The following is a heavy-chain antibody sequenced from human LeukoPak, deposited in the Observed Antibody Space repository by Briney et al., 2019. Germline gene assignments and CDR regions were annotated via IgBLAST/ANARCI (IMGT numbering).Heavy chain of an antibody. D-gene: IGHD3-9*01. Sequence: PGGSLRLSCAASGFTFRRYGMSWVRQAPGKGLEWVSAISGSGGGSTYYADSVKGRFTISRDNSKNTLYLQMNSLRAEDTAVYYCAKERYFDWSDFDYWGQGTLVTVSS. CDR3: AKERYFDWSDFDY. V-gene: IGHV3-23*01. CDR2: ISGSGGGST. J-gene: IGHJ4*02. CDR1: GFTFRRYG.